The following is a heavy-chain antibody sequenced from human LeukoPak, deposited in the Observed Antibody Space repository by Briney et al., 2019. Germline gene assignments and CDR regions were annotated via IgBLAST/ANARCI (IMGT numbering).Heavy chain of an antibody. CDR2: ISAYNGNT. D-gene: IGHD6-13*01. CDR3: ARESSSSGPDY. Sequence: ASAMVFCKASAYTFTSYGISWVRQAPGQKLQWMGWISAYNGNTNYAQKRQGRVTMTTDTSTSTAYMELRSLRSDDTAVYYCARESSSSGPDYWGQGTLVTVSS. J-gene: IGHJ4*02. CDR1: AYTFTSYG. V-gene: IGHV1-18*01.